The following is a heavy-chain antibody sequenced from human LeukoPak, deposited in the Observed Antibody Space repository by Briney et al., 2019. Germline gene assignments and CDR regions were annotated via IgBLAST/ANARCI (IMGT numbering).Heavy chain of an antibody. V-gene: IGHV1-46*01. D-gene: IGHD4-23*01. CDR3: ARVGRWKDFQH. CDR2: INPSGGST. CDR1: GYTFTSYY. Sequence: ASVKVSYKASGYTFTSYYMHWVRQAPGQGLEWMGIINPSGGSTSYAQKFQGRVTMTRDTSTSTVYMELSSLRSEDTAVYYCARVGRWKDFQHWGQGTLVTVSS. J-gene: IGHJ1*01.